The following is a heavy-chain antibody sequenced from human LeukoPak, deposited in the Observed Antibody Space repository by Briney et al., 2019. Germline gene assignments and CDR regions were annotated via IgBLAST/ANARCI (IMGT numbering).Heavy chain of an antibody. CDR1: GGSISSYY. V-gene: IGHV4-4*07. CDR3: ARDRDYGDSGRAFDI. CDR2: IYTSGST. D-gene: IGHD4-17*01. J-gene: IGHJ3*02. Sequence: SETLSLTCTVSGGSISSYYWSWIRQPAGKGLEWIGRIYTSGSTNYNPSLKGRVTMSVDTSKNQISLKLNSVTAADTAVYYCARDRDYGDSGRAFDIWGQGTMVTVSS.